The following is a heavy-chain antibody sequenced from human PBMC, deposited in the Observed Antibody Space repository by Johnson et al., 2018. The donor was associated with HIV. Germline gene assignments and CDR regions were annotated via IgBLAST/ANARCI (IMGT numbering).Heavy chain of an antibody. V-gene: IGHV3-30-3*01. CDR1: GFTFSSYA. Sequence: MQLVESGGGVVQPGRSLRLSCVASGFTFSSYAMHWVRQAPGKGLEWVAVISYDGSNKFYADSVKGRFTISRDNSKNTLYLQMNSLRHEDTAVYYCARDQGELRRTHAFDIWGQGTMVTVSS. J-gene: IGHJ3*02. D-gene: IGHD1-14*01. CDR3: ARDQGELRRTHAFDI. CDR2: ISYDGSNK.